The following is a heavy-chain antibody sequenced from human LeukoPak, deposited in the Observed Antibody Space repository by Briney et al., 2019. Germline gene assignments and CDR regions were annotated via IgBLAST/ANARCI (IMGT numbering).Heavy chain of an antibody. Sequence: ASVKVSCKASGYTFTGYYMHWVRQAPGQGLEWMGWINPNSGDTNYAQKFQGRVTMTRDTSISTAYMELSRLRSDDTAVYYCARVSTRTNAFDYWGQGTLVTISS. CDR1: GYTFTGYY. CDR3: ARVSTRTNAFDY. CDR2: INPNSGDT. D-gene: IGHD2/OR15-2a*01. J-gene: IGHJ4*02. V-gene: IGHV1-2*02.